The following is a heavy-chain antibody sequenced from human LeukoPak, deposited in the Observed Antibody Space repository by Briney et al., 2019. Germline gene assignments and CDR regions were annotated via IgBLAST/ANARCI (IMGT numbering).Heavy chain of an antibody. CDR2: ITGGGSGI. CDR1: GFAFSNYA. CDR3: AKWGDYDVLTGYYVSDY. D-gene: IGHD3-9*01. Sequence: GASLRLSCAASGFAFSNYAMSWVRQAPGKGLEWVSAITGGGSGIYYADSMKSRFTISRDNSKNTLYLQINSLRAEDTAVYYCAKWGDYDVLTGYYVSDYWGQGTLVTVSS. J-gene: IGHJ4*02. V-gene: IGHV3-23*01.